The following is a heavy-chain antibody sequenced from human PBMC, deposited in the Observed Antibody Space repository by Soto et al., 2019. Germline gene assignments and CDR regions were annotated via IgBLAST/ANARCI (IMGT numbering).Heavy chain of an antibody. CDR1: GFTFSSYG. J-gene: IGHJ6*02. CDR3: AKGSSGVYSSATASGMDV. CDR2: ISYDGSNK. D-gene: IGHD6-25*01. V-gene: IGHV3-30*18. Sequence: GGSLRLSCAASGFTFSSYGMHWVRQAPGKGLEWVAVISYDGSNKYYADSVKGRFAISRDNSKNTLYLQMNSLRAEDTAVYYCAKGSSGVYSSATASGMDVWGQGTTVTVSS.